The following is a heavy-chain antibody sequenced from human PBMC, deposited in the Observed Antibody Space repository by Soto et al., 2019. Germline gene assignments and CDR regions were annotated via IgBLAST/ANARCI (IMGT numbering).Heavy chain of an antibody. Sequence: SETLSLTCTVSGGSISSSSYYWGWIRQPPGKGLEWIGSIYYSGSTYYNPSLKSRVTISVDTSKNQFSQKLSSVTAADTAGYYCARRYGGNFDYWGQETLVTVSS. D-gene: IGHD1-26*01. CDR3: ARRYGGNFDY. CDR2: IYYSGST. J-gene: IGHJ4*02. CDR1: GGSISSSSYY. V-gene: IGHV4-39*07.